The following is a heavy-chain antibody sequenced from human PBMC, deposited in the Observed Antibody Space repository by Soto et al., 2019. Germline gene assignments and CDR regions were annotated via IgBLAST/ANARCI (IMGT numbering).Heavy chain of an antibody. Sequence: WTWIRQPPGTGLEWIGYIYHGGSTYYNPSLKSRVIISVDRSKNQFSLTLNSVTAADTAVYYCARGDFWSGYAYDYWGQGTLVTVSS. CDR2: IYHGGST. CDR3: ARGDFWSGYAYDY. D-gene: IGHD3-3*01. J-gene: IGHJ4*02. V-gene: IGHV4-30-2*01.